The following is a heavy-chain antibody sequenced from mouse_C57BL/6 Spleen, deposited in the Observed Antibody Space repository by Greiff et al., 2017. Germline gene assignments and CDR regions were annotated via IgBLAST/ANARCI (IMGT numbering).Heavy chain of an antibody. Sequence: QVQLQQSGAELVRPGTSVKMSCKASGYPFTNYWIGWAKQRPGHGLEWIGDIYPGGGYTNYNEKFKGKATLTADKSSSTAYMQFSSLTSEDSAIYYCARRDYSNYGYFDYWGQGTTLTVSS. CDR3: ARRDYSNYGYFDY. J-gene: IGHJ2*01. D-gene: IGHD2-5*01. CDR2: IYPGGGYT. CDR1: GYPFTNYW. V-gene: IGHV1-63*01.